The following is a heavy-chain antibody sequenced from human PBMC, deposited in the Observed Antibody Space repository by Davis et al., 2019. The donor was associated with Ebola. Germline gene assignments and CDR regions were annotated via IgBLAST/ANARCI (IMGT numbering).Heavy chain of an antibody. J-gene: IGHJ6*02. CDR2: INPSGGST. Sequence: ASVKVSCKASGYTFTGYYMHWVRQAPGQGLEWMGIINPSGGSTSYAQKFQGRVTITADESTSTAYMELSSLRSEDTAVYYCARGSYGSISYGMDVWGQGTTVTVSS. CDR3: ARGSYGSISYGMDV. V-gene: IGHV1-46*01. D-gene: IGHD5-18*01. CDR1: GYTFTGYY.